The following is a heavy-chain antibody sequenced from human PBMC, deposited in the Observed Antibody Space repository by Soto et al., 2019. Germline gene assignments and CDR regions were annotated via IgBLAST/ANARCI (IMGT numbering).Heavy chain of an antibody. CDR2: ISSSSSYI. CDR3: ARDLQQLVDFDY. Sequence: GGPPILVSAASGFKFSSYSMNGVRQAPGKGLEWVSSISSSSSYIYYADSVKGRFTISRDNAKNSLYLQMNSLRAEDTAVYYCARDLQQLVDFDYWGQGTLVTVSA. D-gene: IGHD6-13*01. CDR1: GFKFSSYS. V-gene: IGHV3-21*01. J-gene: IGHJ4*02.